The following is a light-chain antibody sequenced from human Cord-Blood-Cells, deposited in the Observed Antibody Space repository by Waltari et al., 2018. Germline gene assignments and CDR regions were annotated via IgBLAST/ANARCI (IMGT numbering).Light chain of an antibody. CDR2: SAS. CDR3: QQSYSTPPIFT. V-gene: IGKV1-39*01. CDR1: QSISSY. J-gene: IGKJ3*01. Sequence: DIQMTQSPSSLSASVGDRVTITCRASQSISSYLNWYQQKPGKAPKLLIYSASSLQSGVPSRFSRSGSGTDFTLTISSLQPEEFATYYCQQSYSTPPIFTFVPVTKVGV.